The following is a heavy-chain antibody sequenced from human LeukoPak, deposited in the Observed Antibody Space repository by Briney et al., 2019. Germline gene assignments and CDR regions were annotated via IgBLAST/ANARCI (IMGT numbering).Heavy chain of an antibody. V-gene: IGHV3-7*03. D-gene: IGHD3-10*01. J-gene: IGHJ5*01. CDR3: ARGNGGWFDS. CDR2: IKQGGREE. CDR1: EFIFSDYW. Sequence: PGGSLRLSCVASEFIFSDYWMSWVRQAPGKGLEWVANIKQGGREEKYVGSVKGRSAISRDDAKSTLYLQMDSLSGDDTAVYYCARGNGGWFDSWGRGTLVTVSS.